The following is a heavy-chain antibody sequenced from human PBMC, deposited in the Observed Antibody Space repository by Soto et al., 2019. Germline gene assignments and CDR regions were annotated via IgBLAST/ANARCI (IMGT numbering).Heavy chain of an antibody. CDR3: ARRVLGGGREPFDY. V-gene: IGHV1-8*01. CDR1: GYTFTSYD. Sequence: ASVKVSCKASGYTFTSYDINWVRQATGQGLEWMGWMNPNRGNTGYAQKFQGRVAMTRNTSISTAYMELSSLRSEDTAVYYCARRVLGGGREPFDYWGQGTLVTVSS. CDR2: MNPNRGNT. J-gene: IGHJ4*02. D-gene: IGHD3-16*01.